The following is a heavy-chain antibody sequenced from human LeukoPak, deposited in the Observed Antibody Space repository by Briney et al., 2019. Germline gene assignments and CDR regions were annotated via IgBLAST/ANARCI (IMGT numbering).Heavy chain of an antibody. J-gene: IGHJ4*02. V-gene: IGHV1-2*02. CDR1: GYTFTSYG. Sequence: GASVKVSCKASGYTFTSYGISWVRQAPGQGLEWMGWINPNSGGTNYAQKFQGRVTMTRDTSISTAYMELSRLRSDDTAIYYCARCLYGYSNFDYWGQGTLVTVSS. CDR2: INPNSGGT. D-gene: IGHD5-18*01. CDR3: ARCLYGYSNFDY.